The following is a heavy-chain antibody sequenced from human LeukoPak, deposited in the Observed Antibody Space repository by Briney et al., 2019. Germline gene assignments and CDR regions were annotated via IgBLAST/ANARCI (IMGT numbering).Heavy chain of an antibody. CDR3: ARRSSVWYYRY. J-gene: IGHJ4*02. CDR2: IYYSGST. V-gene: IGHV4-30-4*01. Sequence: SETLSLTCTVSGGSISSGDYYWSWIRQPPGKGLEWIGYIYYSGSTYYNPSLKSRVTISVDTSKNQISLKLSSVTAADTAVYHCARRSSVWYYRYWGQGTLVTVSS. CDR1: GGSISSGDYY. D-gene: IGHD6-13*01.